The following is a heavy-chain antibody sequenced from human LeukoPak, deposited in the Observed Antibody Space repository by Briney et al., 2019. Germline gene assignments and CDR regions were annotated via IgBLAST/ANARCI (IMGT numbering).Heavy chain of an antibody. CDR1: GGSISSGDYY. J-gene: IGHJ4*02. CDR3: ARDISYGSGSYSIEY. Sequence: SETLSLTCTVSGGSISSGDYYWSWIRQPPGKGLEWIGYIYYSGSTYYNPSLKSRVTISVDTSKNQFSLKLSSVTAADTAVYYCARDISYGSGSYSIEYWGQGTLVTVSS. V-gene: IGHV4-30-4*01. CDR2: IYYSGST. D-gene: IGHD3-10*01.